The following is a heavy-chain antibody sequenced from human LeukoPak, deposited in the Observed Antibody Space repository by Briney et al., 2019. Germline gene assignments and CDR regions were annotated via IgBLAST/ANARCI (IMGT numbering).Heavy chain of an antibody. CDR3: ARAPSGWYTPHWDY. Sequence: PSETLSLTCAVYGGSFSGYYWSWIRQPPGKGLEWIGEINHSGSTNYNPSLKSRVTISVDTSKNQFSLKLSSVTAADTAVYYCARAPSGWYTPHWDYWGQGTLVTVSS. CDR1: GGSFSGYY. J-gene: IGHJ4*02. V-gene: IGHV4-34*01. D-gene: IGHD6-19*01. CDR2: INHSGST.